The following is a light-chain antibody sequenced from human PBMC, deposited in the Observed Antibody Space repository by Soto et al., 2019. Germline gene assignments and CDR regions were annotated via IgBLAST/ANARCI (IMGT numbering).Light chain of an antibody. CDR2: SAS. CDR1: RGIGNA. V-gene: IGKV1-27*01. Sequence: GGRVTITCRPSRGIGNALAWYQQKPGTVPKLLIHSASTLQSGVPSRFSGSGSGTDFTLTISSLQPEDVASYYCQKYDSAPTFGPGTKVDIK. J-gene: IGKJ1*01. CDR3: QKYDSAPT.